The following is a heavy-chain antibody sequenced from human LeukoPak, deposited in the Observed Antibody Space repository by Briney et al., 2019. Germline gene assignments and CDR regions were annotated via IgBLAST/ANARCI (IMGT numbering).Heavy chain of an antibody. CDR2: INSDGSGT. J-gene: IGHJ3*01. Sequence: GGSLRLSCAASGFTFSIYWMHWVRQAPGKGLEWVSRINSDGSGTIYADSVKGRLTISRDNAKNTLYLQMNSLRPGDTAVYYCARDSANYYDSSGYYNAFDVWGQGTMVTVSS. V-gene: IGHV3-74*01. CDR3: ARDSANYYDSSGYYNAFDV. D-gene: IGHD3-22*01. CDR1: GFTFSIYW.